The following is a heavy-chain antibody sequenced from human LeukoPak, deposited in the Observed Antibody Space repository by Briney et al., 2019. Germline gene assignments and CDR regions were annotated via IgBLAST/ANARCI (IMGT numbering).Heavy chain of an antibody. J-gene: IGHJ4*02. V-gene: IGHV4-39*01. CDR1: GGSISSSSYS. Sequence: SETLSLTCTVSGGSISSSSYSWGWIRQPPGKGLEWIGSIYYSGSTYYNPSLKSRVTISVDTSKNQFSLKLSSVTAADTAVYYCARRYSSGWYYFDYWGQGTLVTVSS. D-gene: IGHD6-19*01. CDR2: IYYSGST. CDR3: ARRYSSGWYYFDY.